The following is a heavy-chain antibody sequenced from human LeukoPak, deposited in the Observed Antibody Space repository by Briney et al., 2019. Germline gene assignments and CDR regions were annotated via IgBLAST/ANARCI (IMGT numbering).Heavy chain of an antibody. D-gene: IGHD6-13*01. V-gene: IGHV1-69*05. CDR2: IIPIFGTT. J-gene: IGHJ4*02. CDR3: ARGGRGSSWYDYFDY. CDR1: GGTFSSYP. Sequence: SVKVSCKASGGTFSSYPISWVRQAPGQGLEWMGEIIPIFGTTNYAQQFQGRVTITTDESTSTAYMELSSLRSEDTAVYYCARGGRGSSWYDYFDYWGQGTLVTVSS.